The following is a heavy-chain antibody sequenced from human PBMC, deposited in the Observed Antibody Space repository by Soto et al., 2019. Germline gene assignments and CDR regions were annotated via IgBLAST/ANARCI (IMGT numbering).Heavy chain of an antibody. D-gene: IGHD4-4*01. V-gene: IGHV3-66*01. J-gene: IGHJ6*02. CDR1: GFAVSSNY. Sequence: EVQLVESGGDLVQPGGSLRLSCAASGFAVSSNYMTWVGQAPGKGLEWVSVIHSGGDTHYADSVRGRFTISRDNSKNTVYLQMNSLRAEDTAVYYCARSRTGTTYGGMDVWGQGTTVTASS. CDR2: IHSGGDT. CDR3: ARSRTGTTYGGMDV.